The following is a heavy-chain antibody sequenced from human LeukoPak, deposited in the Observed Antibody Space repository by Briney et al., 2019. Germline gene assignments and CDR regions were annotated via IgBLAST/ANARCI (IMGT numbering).Heavy chain of an antibody. CDR3: ARDGYNSGYFDY. Sequence: PSETLSLTCTVSGASISSGGYYWNWIRQPPGKGLEWIGYIYYSRSTSYSPSLTSRLTISVDTSKNQFSLKLSSVTAADTAVYYCARDGYNSGYFDYWGQGTLVTVSS. D-gene: IGHD5-24*01. CDR2: IYYSRST. CDR1: GASISSGGYY. J-gene: IGHJ4*02. V-gene: IGHV4-30-4*01.